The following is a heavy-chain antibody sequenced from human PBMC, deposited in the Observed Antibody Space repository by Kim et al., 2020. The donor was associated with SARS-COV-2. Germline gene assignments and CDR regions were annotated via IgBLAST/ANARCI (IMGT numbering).Heavy chain of an antibody. D-gene: IGHD2-15*01. CDR2: T. CDR3: ARHSFSYYFDY. Sequence: TTYHPSLHVRVPISVDTSKNQFTLKRSSVPAADTAVYYCARHSFSYYFDYWGQGTLVTVSS. J-gene: IGHJ4*02. V-gene: IGHV4-59*08.